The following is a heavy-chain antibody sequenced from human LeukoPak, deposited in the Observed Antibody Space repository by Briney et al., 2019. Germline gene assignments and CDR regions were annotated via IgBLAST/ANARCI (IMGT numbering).Heavy chain of an antibody. V-gene: IGHV1-69*13. CDR2: IIPIFGTA. CDR3: ARRADDILTGYEWFDP. J-gene: IGHJ5*02. D-gene: IGHD3-9*01. Sequence: SVKVSCKASGYTFTSYGISWVRQAPGQGLEWMGGIIPIFGTANYAQKFQGRVTITADESTSTAYMELSSLRSEDTAVYYCARRADDILTGYEWFDPWGQGTLVTVSS. CDR1: GYTFTSYG.